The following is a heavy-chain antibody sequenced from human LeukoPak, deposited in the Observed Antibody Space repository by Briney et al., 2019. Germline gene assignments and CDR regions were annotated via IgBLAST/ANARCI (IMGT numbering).Heavy chain of an antibody. CDR1: GFTFSSYA. CDR2: IYYSGST. J-gene: IGHJ4*02. D-gene: IGHD3-16*01. CDR3: AREGGGSDY. V-gene: IGHV4-39*07. Sequence: GSLRLSCAASGFTFSSYAMSWVRQAPGKGLEWIGSIYYSGSTYYNPSLKSRVTISVDTSKNQFSLKLSSVTAADTAVYYCAREGGGSDYWGQGTLVTVSS.